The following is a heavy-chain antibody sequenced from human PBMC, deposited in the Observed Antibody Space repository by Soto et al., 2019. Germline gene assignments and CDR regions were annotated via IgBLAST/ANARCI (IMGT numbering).Heavy chain of an antibody. CDR2: ISSRGSNI. V-gene: IGHV3-11*01. D-gene: IGHD4-17*01. Sequence: QVQLVESGGGLVKPGGSLRLSCAASGFTFSDYYMSWIRQAPGKGLEWVSYISSRGSNIYYADSVKGRFTISRDNAKNSLYLQVKSLRAGETAMYYCASPTVTPHDGMAVWGQGTTVTVAS. J-gene: IGHJ6*02. CDR1: GFTFSDYY. CDR3: ASPTVTPHDGMAV.